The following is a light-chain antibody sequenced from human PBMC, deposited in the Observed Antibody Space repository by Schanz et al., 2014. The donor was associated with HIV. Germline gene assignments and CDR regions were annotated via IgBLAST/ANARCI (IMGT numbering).Light chain of an antibody. V-gene: IGLV8-61*01. CDR2: STN. J-gene: IGLJ3*02. CDR1: SGSVSTNHL. CDR3: CSYARRSWV. Sequence: QAVVTQEPSFSVSPGGTVTLTCALSSGSVSTNHLPSWYQQTPGQAPRTLMYSTNTRSSGVPGRFSGSKSGNTASLTISGLQAEDEADYYCCSYARRSWVFGGGTKLTVL.